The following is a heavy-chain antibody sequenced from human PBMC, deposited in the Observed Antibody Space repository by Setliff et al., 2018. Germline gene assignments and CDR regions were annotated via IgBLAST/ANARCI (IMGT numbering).Heavy chain of an antibody. CDR1: GYTLTELS. CDR3: ATVDIVATITGGYYFDY. CDR2: FDPEDGET. J-gene: IGHJ4*02. Sequence: ASVKVSCKVSGYTLTELSMHWVRQAPGKGLEWMGGFDPEDGETIYAQKFQGRVTMTEDTSTDTAYMELSSLRSEDTAMYYCATVDIVATITGGYYFDYWGQGTLVTVSS. D-gene: IGHD5-12*01. V-gene: IGHV1-24*01.